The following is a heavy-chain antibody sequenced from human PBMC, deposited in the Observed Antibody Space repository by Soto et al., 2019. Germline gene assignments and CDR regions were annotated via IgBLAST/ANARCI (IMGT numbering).Heavy chain of an antibody. CDR3: ATLGLKQAF. CDR1: GFTFNTW. V-gene: IGHV3-74*01. J-gene: IGHJ4*02. D-gene: IGHD1-26*01. CDR2: IDSDGSIT. Sequence: GGSLRLSCAASGFTFNTWMHWVRQAPGEGLVWVSSIDSDGSITSYADSVKGRFTISRDNAKNTLYLQMNSLRAEDTAVYYCATLGLKQAFWGQGTLVTVSS.